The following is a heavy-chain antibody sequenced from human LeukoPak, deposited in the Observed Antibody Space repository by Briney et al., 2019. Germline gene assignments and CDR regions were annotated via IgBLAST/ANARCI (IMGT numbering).Heavy chain of an antibody. V-gene: IGHV6-1*01. D-gene: IGHD2-2*01. CDR3: ARRLTQYDCFDP. Sequence: SQTLSLTCAISGDSVSSNSVTWNWIRQSPSRGLEWLGRTYYRSTWYNDYAVSVRGRITVNPDTSKNQFSLHLTSVTPEDTAVYYCARRLTQYDCFDPWGQGILVTVSS. CDR1: GDSVSSNSVT. J-gene: IGHJ5*02. CDR2: TYYRSTWYN.